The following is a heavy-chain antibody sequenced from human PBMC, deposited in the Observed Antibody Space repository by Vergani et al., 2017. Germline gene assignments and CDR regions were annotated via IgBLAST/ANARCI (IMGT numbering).Heavy chain of an antibody. CDR3: ERAVTVDYFDY. V-gene: IGHV1-2*02. J-gene: IGHJ4*02. D-gene: IGHD4-23*01. CDR2: INPNSGGT. CDR1: GYTFTGYY. Sequence: QVQLVQSGAEVKKPGASVKVSCKASGYTFTGYYMHWVRQAPGQGLEWMGWINPNSGGTNNAQKFQGRVTMTRDTSISTAYMELSRLRSDDTAVYYCERAVTVDYFDYWGQGSLVTVSS.